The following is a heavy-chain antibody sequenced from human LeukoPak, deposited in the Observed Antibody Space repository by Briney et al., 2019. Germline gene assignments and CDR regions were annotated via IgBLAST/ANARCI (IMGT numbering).Heavy chain of an antibody. D-gene: IGHD6-6*01. Sequence: PGRSLRLSCAASGFTFSTYAMHWVRQAPGKGLEWVAVISYDGSSKYYADSVKGRFTISRDNSKNTLYLQMNSLRAEDTAVYYCARAEYSSSGHPEAYYYYYMDVWGKGTTVTVSS. CDR2: ISYDGSSK. CDR3: ARAEYSSSGHPEAYYYYYMDV. J-gene: IGHJ6*03. CDR1: GFTFSTYA. V-gene: IGHV3-30*04.